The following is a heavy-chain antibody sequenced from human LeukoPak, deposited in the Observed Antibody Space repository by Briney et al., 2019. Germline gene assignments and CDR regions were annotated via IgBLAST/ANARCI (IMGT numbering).Heavy chain of an antibody. CDR3: AKCSGWFVRGKDYYYYYMDV. V-gene: IGHV3-23*01. J-gene: IGHJ6*03. Sequence: GGSLRLSCAASGFTFSSYAMSWVRQAPGKGLEWVSTVSTTGGSTYYADSVKGRFTISRDNSKDTLYLQMNSLRAEDTAVYYCAKCSGWFVRGKDYYYYYMDVWGKGTTVTVSS. CDR1: GFTFSSYA. CDR2: VSTTGGST. D-gene: IGHD6-19*01.